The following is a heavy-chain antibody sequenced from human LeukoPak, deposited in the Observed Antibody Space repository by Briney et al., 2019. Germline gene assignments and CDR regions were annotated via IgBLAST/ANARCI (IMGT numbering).Heavy chain of an antibody. CDR2: IKQDGREK. Sequence: GGSLRLSCEASRFTFTNYWMNWVRQAPGKGLEWVANIKQDGREKYYVDSVKGRFTISRDNAKNSLYLQMNRLRVDDTAVYFCAGLYYYSYMGVWGKGTTVTVSS. CDR3: AGLYYYSYMGV. J-gene: IGHJ6*03. V-gene: IGHV3-7*01. CDR1: RFTFTNYW.